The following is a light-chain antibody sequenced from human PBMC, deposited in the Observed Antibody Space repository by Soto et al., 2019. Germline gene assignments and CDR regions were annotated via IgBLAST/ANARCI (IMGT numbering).Light chain of an antibody. Sequence: QSALTQPPSVSGAPGQKVTISCTGSSSNIGAGYDVHWYQQLPGTAPKLLIYGNINRPSGVPDRFSGSKSGTSASLAITGLQAGDEADYYCQSYDSSLSGVFGGGTKLTVL. CDR3: QSYDSSLSGV. CDR2: GNI. CDR1: SSNIGAGYD. J-gene: IGLJ3*02. V-gene: IGLV1-40*01.